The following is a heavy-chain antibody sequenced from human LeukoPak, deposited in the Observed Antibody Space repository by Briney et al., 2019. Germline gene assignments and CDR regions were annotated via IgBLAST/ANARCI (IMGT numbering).Heavy chain of an antibody. V-gene: IGHV1-18*01. J-gene: IGHJ5*02. CDR3: ARIGEQHLLRWFDA. CDR2: ISAYDGGT. D-gene: IGHD3-10*01. CDR1: GFTFTSYG. Sequence: ASVKVSCKASGFTFTSYGFSWVRQAAGQGLEWMGWISAYDGGTKYEQKFQGRVTMTIDTSTSTVYMELRSLRTDDTAVYYCARIGEQHLLRWFDAWGQGTLVTVSS.